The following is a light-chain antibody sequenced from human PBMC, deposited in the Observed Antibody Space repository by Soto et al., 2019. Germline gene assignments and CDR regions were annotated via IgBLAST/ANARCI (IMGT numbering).Light chain of an antibody. J-gene: IGLJ1*01. CDR2: DVT. CDR1: NSDVGAYNY. Sequence: QPVLTQPRSVSGSPGQSLTISCTGTNSDVGAYNYVSWYQQHPGKAPKLIIYDVTKRPSGVPARFSGSKSGNTATLTVSGLQAEDEADYYCCSYAGDTPYVFGAGTKLTVL. V-gene: IGLV2-11*01. CDR3: CSYAGDTPYV.